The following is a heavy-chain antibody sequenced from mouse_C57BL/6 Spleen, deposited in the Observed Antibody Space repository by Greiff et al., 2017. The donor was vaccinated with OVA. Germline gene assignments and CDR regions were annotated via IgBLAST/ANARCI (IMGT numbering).Heavy chain of an antibody. D-gene: IGHD2-2*01. J-gene: IGHJ4*01. CDR3: ARDYYGYGNYAMDY. Sequence: EVQLQQSGGGLVKPGGSLKLSCAASGFTFSDYGMHWVRQAPEKGLEWVAYISSGSSTIYYADTVKGRFTISRDNAKNTLFLQMTSLRSEDTAMYYCARDYYGYGNYAMDYWGQGTSVTVSS. CDR2: ISSGSSTI. CDR1: GFTFSDYG. V-gene: IGHV5-17*01.